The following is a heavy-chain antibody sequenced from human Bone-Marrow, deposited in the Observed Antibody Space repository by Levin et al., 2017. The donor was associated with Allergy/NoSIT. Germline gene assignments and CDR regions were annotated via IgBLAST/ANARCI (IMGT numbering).Heavy chain of an antibody. V-gene: IGHV1-2*06. D-gene: IGHD6-6*01. CDR1: GYTFTGYY. J-gene: IGHJ4*02. Sequence: GGSLRLSCKASGYTFTGYYMHWVRQAPGQGLEWMGRINPNSGGTNYAQKFQGRVTMTRDTSISTAYMELSRLRSDDTAVYYCALMGSSSRHFDYWGQGTLVTVSS. CDR2: INPNSGGT. CDR3: ALMGSSSRHFDY.